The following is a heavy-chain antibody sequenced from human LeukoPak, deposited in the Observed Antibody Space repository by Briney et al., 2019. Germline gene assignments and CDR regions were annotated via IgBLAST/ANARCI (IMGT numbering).Heavy chain of an antibody. J-gene: IGHJ4*02. CDR3: ARDGMVRGVHDY. V-gene: IGHV3-21*01. CDR2: ISSSSSYI. D-gene: IGHD3-10*01. CDR1: GFTFRSYD. Sequence: GGSLRLSCAASGFTFRSYDMNWVRQAPGKGLEWVSSISSSSSYIYYADSVKGRFTISRDNAKNSLYLQMNSLRAEDTAVYYCARDGMVRGVHDYWGQGTLVTVSS.